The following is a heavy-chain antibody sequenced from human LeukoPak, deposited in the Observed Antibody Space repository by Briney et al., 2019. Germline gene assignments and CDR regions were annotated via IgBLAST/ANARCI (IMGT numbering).Heavy chain of an antibody. Sequence: SETLSLTCTVSGGSISGRSYYWSWIRQSPGKGLEWIAEISQNGDSNYNMSLKSRVTISLDKSKNQVSLKLNSVTAADTAVYYCARALGAFDIWGQGTMVTVSS. J-gene: IGHJ3*02. CDR2: ISQNGDS. CDR3: ARALGAFDI. V-gene: IGHV4-61*05. CDR1: GGSISGRSYY.